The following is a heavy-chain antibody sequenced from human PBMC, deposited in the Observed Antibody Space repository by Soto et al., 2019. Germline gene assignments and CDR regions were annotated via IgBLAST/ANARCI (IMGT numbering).Heavy chain of an antibody. Sequence: PGGSLRLSCAASGFTFSSYGMHWVRQAPGKGLEWVAVIWYDGSNKYYADSVKGRFTISRDNSKNTLYLQMNSLRAEDTAVYYCARDVSPGSSSLYLDAFDIWGQGTMVTVSS. CDR3: ARDVSPGSSSLYLDAFDI. D-gene: IGHD6-13*01. CDR1: GFTFSSYG. CDR2: IWYDGSNK. V-gene: IGHV3-33*01. J-gene: IGHJ3*02.